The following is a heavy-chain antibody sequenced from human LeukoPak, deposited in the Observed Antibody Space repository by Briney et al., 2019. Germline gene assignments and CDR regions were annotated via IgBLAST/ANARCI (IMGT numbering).Heavy chain of an antibody. Sequence: SETLSLTCAISGGSISSYYWTWIRQSPVRGLEWMGQIDYSGSTTYNPSLESRFSMSIDMSRRQFSLTLTSVTAADTAVYFCATSGTWSSIDFWGQGTLVTVSS. V-gene: IGHV4-59*01. CDR1: GGSISSYY. J-gene: IGHJ4*02. D-gene: IGHD6-13*01. CDR2: IDYSGST. CDR3: ATSGTWSSIDF.